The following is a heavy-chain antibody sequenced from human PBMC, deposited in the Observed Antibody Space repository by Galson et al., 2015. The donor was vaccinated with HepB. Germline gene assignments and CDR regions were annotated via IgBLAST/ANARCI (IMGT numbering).Heavy chain of an antibody. CDR3: AKDSSRMYRTNWV. CDR1: GFDFSTYA. CDR2: ISGNGAKT. D-gene: IGHD6-13*01. V-gene: IGHV3-23*01. Sequence: SLRLSCAASGFDFSTYAMSWVRQTPGKGPQWVSAISGNGAKTFYSDSVEGRFTMYRDNSKNTLYLQMNSLRADDTAVYFCAKDSSRMYRTNWVWGQGTLVTVSS. J-gene: IGHJ4*02.